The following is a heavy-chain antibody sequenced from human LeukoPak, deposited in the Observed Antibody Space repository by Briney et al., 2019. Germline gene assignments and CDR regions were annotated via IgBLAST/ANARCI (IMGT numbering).Heavy chain of an antibody. Sequence: QPGGSLRLSCAASGFTFSTYEMNWDRQAPGKGLEWVSYISSSGSTIYYADSVKGRFTISRDDAKNSLYLQMNSLRAEDTAVYYCARGPLHVVVPAATWFDPWGQGILVTVSS. CDR1: GFTFSTYE. J-gene: IGHJ5*02. CDR2: ISSSGSTI. V-gene: IGHV3-48*03. CDR3: ARGPLHVVVPAATWFDP. D-gene: IGHD2-2*01.